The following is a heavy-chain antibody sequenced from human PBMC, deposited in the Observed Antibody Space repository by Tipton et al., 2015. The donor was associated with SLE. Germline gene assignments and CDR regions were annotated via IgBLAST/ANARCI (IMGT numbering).Heavy chain of an antibody. V-gene: IGHV3-30*18. CDR2: ISYDGSNK. CDR3: AKAPYSYGGKGGLDY. D-gene: IGHD4-23*01. Sequence: SLRLSCAASGFTFSSYGMHWVRQAPGKGLEWVAVISYDGSNKYYADSVKGRFTISRDNSKNTLYLQMNSLRAEDTAVYYCAKAPYSYGGKGGLDYWGQGTLVTVSS. J-gene: IGHJ4*02. CDR1: GFTFSSYG.